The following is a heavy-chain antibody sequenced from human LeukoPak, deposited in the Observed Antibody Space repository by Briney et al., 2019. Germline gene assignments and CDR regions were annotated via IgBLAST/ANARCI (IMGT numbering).Heavy chain of an antibody. CDR1: GGSISSGGYY. J-gene: IGHJ6*03. CDR3: ARGEIGYGSGSPYYYYYYMDV. CDR2: INHSGST. Sequence: SETLSLTCTVSGGSISSGGYYWSWIRQPPGKGLEWIGEINHSGSTNYNPSVKSRVTISVDTSKNQFSLKLSSVTAADTAVYYCARGEIGYGSGSPYYYYYYMDVWGKGTTVTVSS. D-gene: IGHD3-10*01. V-gene: IGHV4-39*07.